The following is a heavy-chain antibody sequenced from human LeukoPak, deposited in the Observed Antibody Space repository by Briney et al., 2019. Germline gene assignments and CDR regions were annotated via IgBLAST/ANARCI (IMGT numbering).Heavy chain of an antibody. D-gene: IGHD5-18*01. J-gene: IGHJ4*02. Sequence: GASVKVSCKASEATFTSYAISWGGQAPGQGLEWMEGIIPIFGTANYAQKFQGRVTITADESTSTAYMELSSLRSEDTAVYYCARDREDYKGYSYGSGNDYWGQGTLVTVSS. CDR2: IIPIFGTA. CDR3: ARDREDYKGYSYGSGNDY. CDR1: EATFTSYA. V-gene: IGHV1-69*13.